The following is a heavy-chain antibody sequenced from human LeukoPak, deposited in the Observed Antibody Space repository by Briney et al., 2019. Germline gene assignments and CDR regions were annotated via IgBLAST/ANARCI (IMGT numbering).Heavy chain of an antibody. J-gene: IGHJ6*03. CDR2: ISAYNGNT. D-gene: IGHD2-2*01. Sequence: ASAKVSCKASGYTFTSYGISWVRQAPGQGLEWMGWISAYNGNTNYAQKLQGRVTMTTDTSTSTAYMELSSLRSEDTAVYYCARVVVVPAANPNYSYYYYMDVWGKGTTVTVSS. CDR3: ARVVVVPAANPNYSYYYYMDV. V-gene: IGHV1-18*01. CDR1: GYTFTSYG.